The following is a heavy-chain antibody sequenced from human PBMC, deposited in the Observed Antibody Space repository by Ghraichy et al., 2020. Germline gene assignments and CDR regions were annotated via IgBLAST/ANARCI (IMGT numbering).Heavy chain of an antibody. Sequence: GGFLRLSCAASTFTFRNYAMTWVRQAPGKGLEWVSTISGTGGTTYYVDSVKGRFTISRDNSKNTLYLQMNSLRADDTAVYYCARGKLEWEIAYLDCWGQGTLVTVSS. D-gene: IGHD1-26*01. V-gene: IGHV3-23*01. CDR3: ARGKLEWEIAYLDC. CDR1: TFTFRNYA. J-gene: IGHJ4*02. CDR2: ISGTGGTT.